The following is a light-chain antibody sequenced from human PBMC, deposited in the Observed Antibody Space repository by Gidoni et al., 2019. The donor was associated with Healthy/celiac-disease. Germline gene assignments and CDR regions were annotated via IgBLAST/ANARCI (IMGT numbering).Light chain of an antibody. Sequence: SYDLTQPPSVSVSPGQTASIPCSGDQLGDKYACWYQQKPGQSPVLVIYQDSKRPSGIPERFSGSNSGNTATLTISGTQAMDEADDYCQAWDSSTVVFGGGTKLTVL. CDR1: QLGDKY. CDR2: QDS. V-gene: IGLV3-1*01. CDR3: QAWDSSTVV. J-gene: IGLJ2*01.